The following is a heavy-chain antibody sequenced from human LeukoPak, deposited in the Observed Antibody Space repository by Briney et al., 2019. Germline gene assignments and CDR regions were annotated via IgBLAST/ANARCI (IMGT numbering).Heavy chain of an antibody. CDR2: MNPNSGNT. J-gene: IGHJ5*02. D-gene: IGHD3-10*01. CDR1: GYTFTSYD. CDR3: ARRKPTSGAQYWFDP. Sequence: GASVKVSCKASGYTFTSYDINWVRQATGQGLEWMGWMNPNSGNTGYAQEFQGRVTMTRDTSISTAYMELSSLTSEDTAVYYCARRKPTSGAQYWFDPWGQGTLVTASS. V-gene: IGHV1-8*01.